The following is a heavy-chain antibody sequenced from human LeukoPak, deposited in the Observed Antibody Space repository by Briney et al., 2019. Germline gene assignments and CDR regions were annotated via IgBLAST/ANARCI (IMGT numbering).Heavy chain of an antibody. CDR3: ARHPDGSLSLDY. CDR1: GFSFSDYY. CDR2: ISSSGSHT. J-gene: IGHJ4*02. Sequence: GGSLRLSCIASGFSFSDYYMSWIRQAPGKGLEWVSYISSSGSHTNYADSVTGRFTISRNNAKKSLHLQMNSLRAEDTAVYYCARHPDGSLSLDYWGQGTLVTVSS. V-gene: IGHV3-11*03. D-gene: IGHD1-26*01.